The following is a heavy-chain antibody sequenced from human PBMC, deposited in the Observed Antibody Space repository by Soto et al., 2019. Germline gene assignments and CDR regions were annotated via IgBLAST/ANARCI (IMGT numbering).Heavy chain of an antibody. V-gene: IGHV3-15*07. CDR3: NTARGKQAINGHSGYESDYYYYGMDV. J-gene: IGHJ6*02. CDR2: IKSKTDGGTT. Sequence: SLRLSCAASGFTFSNAWMNWVRQAPGKGLEWVGRIKSKTDGGTTDYAAPVKGRFTISRDDSKNTLYLQMNSLKTEDTAVYYCNTARGKQAINGHSGYESDYYYYGMDVWGQGTTVTVSS. CDR1: GFTFSNAW. D-gene: IGHD5-12*01.